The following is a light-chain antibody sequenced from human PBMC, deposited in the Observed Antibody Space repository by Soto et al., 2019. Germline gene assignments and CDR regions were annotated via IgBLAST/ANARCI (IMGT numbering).Light chain of an antibody. Sequence: EIVLTQSPATLSLSPGERATLSCRASQSVSSYLAWYQQKPGQAPRLLIYDASNRATGIPARFSGSGSGTDITLTISSLEPEDFAVYYCQQRSNWPPVYTFGQGTQLEIK. V-gene: IGKV3-11*01. CDR3: QQRSNWPPVYT. J-gene: IGKJ2*01. CDR1: QSVSSY. CDR2: DAS.